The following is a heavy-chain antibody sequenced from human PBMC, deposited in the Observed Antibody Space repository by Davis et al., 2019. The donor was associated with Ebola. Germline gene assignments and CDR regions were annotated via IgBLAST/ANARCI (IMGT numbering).Heavy chain of an antibody. D-gene: IGHD4-17*01. CDR1: GYTFTGYY. J-gene: IGHJ4*02. CDR3: ARHPTTIEYYFDY. Sequence: ASVKVSCKASGYTFTGYYMHWVRQAPGQGLEWMGWINPNSGGTNYAQKFQGRVTMTRDTSISTAYMELSRLRSDDTAVYYCARHPTTIEYYFDYWGQGTLVTVSS. CDR2: INPNSGGT. V-gene: IGHV1-2*02.